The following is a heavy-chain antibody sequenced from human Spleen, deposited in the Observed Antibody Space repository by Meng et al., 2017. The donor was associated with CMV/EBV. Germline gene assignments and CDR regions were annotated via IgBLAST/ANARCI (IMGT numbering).Heavy chain of an antibody. V-gene: IGHV4-61*01. D-gene: IGHD2-15*01. Sequence: SETLSLTCTVSGGSVSSGSYYWSWIRQPPGKGLEWIGYIYYSGSTNYNPSLKSRVTISVDTSKNQFPLKLSSVTAADTAVYYCAREVVAATGVWFDPWGQGTLVTVSS. CDR2: IYYSGST. J-gene: IGHJ5*02. CDR3: AREVVAATGVWFDP. CDR1: GGSVSSGSYY.